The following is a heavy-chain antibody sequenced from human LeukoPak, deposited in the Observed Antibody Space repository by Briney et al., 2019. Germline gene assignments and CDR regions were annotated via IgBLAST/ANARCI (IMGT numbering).Heavy chain of an antibody. V-gene: IGHV2-5*08. J-gene: IGHJ5*02. Sequence: QTLSLTCAVSGGSISSGGYSWSWIRQPPGKALEWLALIYWDDDKRYSPSLKSRLTITKDTSKNQVVPTMTNMDPVDTATYYCAHIMVRGYWFDPWGREPWSPSPQ. CDR2: IYWDDDK. D-gene: IGHD3-10*01. CDR3: AHIMVRGYWFDP. CDR1: GGSISSGGYS.